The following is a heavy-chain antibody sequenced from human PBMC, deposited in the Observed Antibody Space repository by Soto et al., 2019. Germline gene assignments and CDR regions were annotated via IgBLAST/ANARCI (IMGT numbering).Heavy chain of an antibody. CDR1: GGSISSGDYY. V-gene: IGHV4-30-4*01. Sequence: SETLSLTCTVSGGSISSGDYYWSWIRQPPGKGLEWIGYIYYSGSTYYNPSLKSRVTISVDTSKNQFSLKLSSVTAADTAVYYCARDLYYYDSSGYYVSSWFDPWGQGTLVTVSS. CDR2: IYYSGST. CDR3: ARDLYYYDSSGYYVSSWFDP. D-gene: IGHD3-22*01. J-gene: IGHJ5*02.